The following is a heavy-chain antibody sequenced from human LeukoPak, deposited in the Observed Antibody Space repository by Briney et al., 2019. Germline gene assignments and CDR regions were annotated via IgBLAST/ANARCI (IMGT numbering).Heavy chain of an antibody. Sequence: GGSLRLSCAASGLTFSSYSSSYSMNWVRQAPGKGLEWVSSISVRSSHIYYADSVKGRFTISRDNAKNSLYLQMNSLRAEDTALYYCARDPPPDLGYCGGGPCYSGAYFDYWGQGTLVTVSS. CDR1: GLTFSSYSSSYS. CDR2: ISVRSSHI. V-gene: IGHV3-21*04. CDR3: ARDPPPDLGYCGGGPCYSGAYFDY. J-gene: IGHJ4*02. D-gene: IGHD2-15*01.